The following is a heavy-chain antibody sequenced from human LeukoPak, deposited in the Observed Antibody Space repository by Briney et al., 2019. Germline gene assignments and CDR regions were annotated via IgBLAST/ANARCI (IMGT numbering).Heavy chain of an antibody. V-gene: IGHV3-23*01. CDR3: AKEGEEDIVVVVATYYFDY. D-gene: IGHD2-15*01. J-gene: IGHJ4*02. CDR2: ISGSGGST. Sequence: GGSLRLSCTASGFTFSSYAMSWVRQAPGKGLEWVSAISGSGGSTYYADSVKGRFTISRDNSKNTLYLQMNSLRAEDTAVYYCAKEGEEDIVVVVATYYFDYWGQGTLVTVSS. CDR1: GFTFSSYA.